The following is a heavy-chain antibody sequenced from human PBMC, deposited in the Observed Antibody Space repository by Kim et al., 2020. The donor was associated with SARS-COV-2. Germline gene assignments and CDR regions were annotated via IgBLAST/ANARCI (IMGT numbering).Heavy chain of an antibody. CDR1: GGSISSYY. J-gene: IGHJ4*02. Sequence: SETLSLTCTVSGGSISSYYWSWIRQPPGKGLESIGYIYNSGTTKYNPSLKSRVTISADTSKNQFSLKLSSVTAADTAVYYCARSGRFGETDYWGQGTLVTVSS. D-gene: IGHD3-10*01. CDR3: ARSGRFGETDY. CDR2: IYNSGTT. V-gene: IGHV4-59*01.